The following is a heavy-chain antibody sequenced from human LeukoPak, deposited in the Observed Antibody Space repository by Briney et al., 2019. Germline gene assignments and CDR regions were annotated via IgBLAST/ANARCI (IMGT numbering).Heavy chain of an antibody. CDR2: INHSGST. Sequence: TSETLSLTCAVYGGSFSGYYWSWIRQPPGKGLEWIGEINHSGSTNYNPSLKSRVTISVDTSKNQFSLKLSSVTAADTAVYYCARAGSNGDDAFDIWGQGTMVTVSS. CDR3: ARAGSNGDDAFDI. CDR1: GGSFSGYY. J-gene: IGHJ3*02. V-gene: IGHV4-34*01. D-gene: IGHD2-8*01.